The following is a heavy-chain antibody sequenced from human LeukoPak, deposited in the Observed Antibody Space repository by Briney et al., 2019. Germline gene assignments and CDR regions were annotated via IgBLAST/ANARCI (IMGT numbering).Heavy chain of an antibody. V-gene: IGHV1-58*01. CDR3: AADPTYYYGSGSYFDY. CDR1: GFTFTSSA. J-gene: IGHJ4*02. D-gene: IGHD3-10*01. Sequence: SVKVSCKASGFTFTSSAVQWVRQARGQRLEWIGWIVVGSGNTNYAQKFQERVTITRDKSTSTAYMELSSLRSEDTAVYYCAADPTYYYGSGSYFDYWGQGTLVTVSS. CDR2: IVVGSGNT.